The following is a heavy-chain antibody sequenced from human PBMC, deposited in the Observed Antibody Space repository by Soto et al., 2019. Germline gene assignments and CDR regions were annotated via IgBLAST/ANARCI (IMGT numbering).Heavy chain of an antibody. D-gene: IGHD3-22*01. V-gene: IGHV5-10-1*01. CDR1: GYSFTIYC. CDR3: ARQWTDSSGYNDY. Sequence: GESLKISCKGSGYSFTIYCISWVLQMPGKGLEWMGRIDPSDSYTNYSPSFQGHVTISADKSISTAYLQWSSLKASDTAMYYCARQWTDSSGYNDYWGQGTLVTVSS. J-gene: IGHJ4*02. CDR2: IDPSDSYT.